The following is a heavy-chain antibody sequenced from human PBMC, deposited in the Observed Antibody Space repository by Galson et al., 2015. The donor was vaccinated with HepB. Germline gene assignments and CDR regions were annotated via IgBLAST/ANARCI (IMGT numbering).Heavy chain of an antibody. CDR1: GGSISSSSYY. CDR2: IYYSGST. CDR3: ASLGYCSSTSCLDY. D-gene: IGHD2-2*01. Sequence: SLTCTVSGGSISSSSYYWGWIRQPPGKGLEWIGSIYYSGSTYYNPSLKSRVTISVDTSKNQFSLKLSSVTAADTAVYYCASLGYCSSTSCLDYWGQGTLVTVSS. V-gene: IGHV4-39*01. J-gene: IGHJ4*02.